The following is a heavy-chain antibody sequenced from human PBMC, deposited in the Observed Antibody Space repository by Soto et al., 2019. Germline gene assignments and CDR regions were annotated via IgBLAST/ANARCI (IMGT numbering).Heavy chain of an antibody. Sequence: SETLSLTCAVSGDSVSNDNYYWSWIRQPPGKGLEWIGYIYYSGTTNYNSYLKSRLSLSVDMSKNQFSLKLASVTAADTAVYFCARSQRGRTAFTYDYWGQGALVTVSS. J-gene: IGHJ4*02. CDR1: GDSVSNDNYY. V-gene: IGHV4-61*01. CDR3: ARSQRGRTAFTYDY. D-gene: IGHD3-16*01. CDR2: IYYSGTT.